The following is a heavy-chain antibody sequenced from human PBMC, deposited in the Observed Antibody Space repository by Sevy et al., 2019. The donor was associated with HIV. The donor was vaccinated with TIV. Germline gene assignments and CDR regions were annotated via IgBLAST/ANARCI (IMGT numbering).Heavy chain of an antibody. D-gene: IGHD2-8*02. CDR3: ARDLLGYCTGGVCSDYYYGMDV. V-gene: IGHV3-7*03. CDR2: IKQDGSEK. Sequence: GGSLRLSCAASGFTFSSYWMSWVRQAPGKGLEWVANIKQDGSEKYYVDSVKGRFTIYRDNAKNSLYLQMNSLRAEDTAVYYCARDLLGYCTGGVCSDYYYGMDVWGQGTTVTVSS. CDR1: GFTFSSYW. J-gene: IGHJ6*02.